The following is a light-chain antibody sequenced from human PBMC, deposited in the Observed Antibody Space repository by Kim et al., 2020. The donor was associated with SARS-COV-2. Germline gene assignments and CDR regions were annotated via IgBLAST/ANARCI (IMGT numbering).Light chain of an antibody. CDR2: GTS. CDR1: YNINTY. V-gene: IGKV1-39*01. J-gene: IGKJ1*01. CDR3: QQSHSSPQT. Sequence: DIQITQSPSSLSASVGDRVTITCRASYNINTYLNWYQQKPGKAPSLLIYGTSNLQSGVPPRFSGSGSGTDFTLTINSLQFEDFATYYCQQSHSSPQTFGQGTKVDIK.